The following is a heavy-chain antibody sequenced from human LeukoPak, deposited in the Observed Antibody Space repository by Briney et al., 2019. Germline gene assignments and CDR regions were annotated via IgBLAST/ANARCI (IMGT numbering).Heavy chain of an antibody. V-gene: IGHV1-2*02. CDR1: GYTFTAYY. CDR2: INPNNDET. CDR3: ARQVYCTSIACYTAAFDI. D-gene: IGHD2-2*02. Sequence: ASVKVSCKASGYTFTAYYMHWVRQAPGQGLEWMGWINPNNDETIYAQKFQGRVTMTRDTSITTAFMELSRLRSDDTALYYCARQVYCTSIACYTAAFDIWGQGTMVTVSS. J-gene: IGHJ3*02.